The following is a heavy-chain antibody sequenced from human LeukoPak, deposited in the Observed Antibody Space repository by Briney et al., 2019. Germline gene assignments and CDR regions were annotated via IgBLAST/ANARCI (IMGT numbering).Heavy chain of an antibody. CDR1: GFTFSSHG. D-gene: IGHD1-26*01. CDR3: AKDWAYSGSYYSFDY. Sequence: GGSLRLSCAASGFTFSSHGMNWVRQAPGKGLEWVSGISPSGGITYYTDSVKGRFTISRDNSKNTVSLQMNSLRGEDTAVYYCAKDWAYSGSYYSFDYWGQGTLVTVSS. V-gene: IGHV3-23*01. J-gene: IGHJ4*02. CDR2: ISPSGGIT.